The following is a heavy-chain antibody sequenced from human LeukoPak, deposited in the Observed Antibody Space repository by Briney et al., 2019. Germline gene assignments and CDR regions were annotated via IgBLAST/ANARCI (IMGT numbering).Heavy chain of an antibody. CDR3: ARDGPTYDFWSGYYLPMRAFDI. V-gene: IGHV3-11*01. Sequence: GGSLRLSCAASGFAFNNYAMSWIRQAPGKGLEWVSYISSSGSTIYYADSVKGRFTISRDNAKNSLYLQMNSLRAEDTAVYYCARDGPTYDFWSGYYLPMRAFDIWGQGTMVTVSS. CDR2: ISSSGSTI. D-gene: IGHD3-3*01. CDR1: GFAFNNYA. J-gene: IGHJ3*02.